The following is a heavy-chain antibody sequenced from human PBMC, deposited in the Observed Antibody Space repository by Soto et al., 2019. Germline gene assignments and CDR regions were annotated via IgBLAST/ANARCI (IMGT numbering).Heavy chain of an antibody. D-gene: IGHD6-6*01. CDR2: IYTSGST. J-gene: IGHJ4*02. V-gene: IGHV4-4*07. CDR3: ERNRRSSSSKGYFDD. Sequence: SETLSLTCTVSGGSISSYYWSWIRQPAGKGLEWIGRIYTSGSTNYNPSLKSRVTMSVDTSKNQFSLKLSSVTAADTAVYYCERNRRSSSSKGYFDDWGQGTPVTVYS. CDR1: GGSISSYY.